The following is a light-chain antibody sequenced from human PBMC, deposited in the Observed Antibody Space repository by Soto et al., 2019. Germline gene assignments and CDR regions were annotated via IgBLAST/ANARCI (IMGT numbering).Light chain of an antibody. V-gene: IGLV2-23*03. CDR2: EGS. J-gene: IGLJ2*01. CDR1: SSDVGTYNL. CDR3: CSYAGISTFVV. Sequence: QSALTQPASVSGSPGQSITISRTGTSSDVGTYNLVSWYQQHPGKAPKLMIYEGSKRPSGVSNRFSGSKSGNTASLTISGLQAEDEADYYCCSYAGISTFVVFGGGTKLTVL.